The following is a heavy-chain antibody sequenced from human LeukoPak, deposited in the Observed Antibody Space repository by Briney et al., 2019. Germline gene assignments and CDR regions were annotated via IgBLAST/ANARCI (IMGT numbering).Heavy chain of an antibody. CDR3: AREGLLTSPNNAFDV. V-gene: IGHV3-33*01. CDR1: GFTFSSYG. CDR2: MWSNESHK. D-gene: IGHD3-16*01. J-gene: IGHJ3*01. Sequence: GGSLRLSWAASGFTFSSYGMHWVRQRPGKGLEWVTVMWSNESHKYYADSVKGRFTVSRDSAKSTLYLQIESLKVEDTAVYYCAREGLLTSPNNAFDVWGQGTMVTVSS.